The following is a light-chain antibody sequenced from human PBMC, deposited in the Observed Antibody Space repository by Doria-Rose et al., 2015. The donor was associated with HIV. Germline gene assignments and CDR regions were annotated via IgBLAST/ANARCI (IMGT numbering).Light chain of an antibody. J-gene: IGKJ1*01. Sequence: TQSPGTLSLSPGERATLSCRASQSSSSTYLAWYQQKPGQAPSLLIYDGSTRATGIPDRFSASGSGTDFTLTINRLEPEDFALYYCHQYGTSWTSGQGTKVEI. V-gene: IGKV3-20*01. CDR2: DGS. CDR3: HQYGTSWT. CDR1: QSSSSTY.